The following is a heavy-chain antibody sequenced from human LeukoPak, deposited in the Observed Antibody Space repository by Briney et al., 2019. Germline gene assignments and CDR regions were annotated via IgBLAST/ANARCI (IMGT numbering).Heavy chain of an antibody. CDR3: AKGGRITMLRGVQRDHYFDY. D-gene: IGHD3-10*01. Sequence: GGSLRLSCAASGFTFSSYGMHWVRQAPGKGLEWVAFIRYDGGNRHYADSVKGRFAISRDNSKNTLYLQMNSLRVEDTAVYYCAKGGRITMLRGVQRDHYFDYWGQGTLVTVSS. CDR1: GFTFSSYG. V-gene: IGHV3-30*02. J-gene: IGHJ4*02. CDR2: IRYDGGNR.